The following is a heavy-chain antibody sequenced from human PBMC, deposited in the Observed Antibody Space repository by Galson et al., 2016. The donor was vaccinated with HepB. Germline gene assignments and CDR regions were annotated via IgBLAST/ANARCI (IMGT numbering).Heavy chain of an antibody. CDR1: GFKFDDYV. V-gene: IGHV3-9*01. CDR3: AKDCDSFWGYFDL. Sequence: SLRLSCAASGFKFDDYVMHWVRQSPGKGLEWVSGIRWNNDTIGYADSVKGRFTISRDTAKDSLYLHMNSLRPEDTAFYYCAKDCDSFWGYFDLWGRGTLVTVSS. CDR2: IRWNNDTI. D-gene: IGHD3-22*01. J-gene: IGHJ2*01.